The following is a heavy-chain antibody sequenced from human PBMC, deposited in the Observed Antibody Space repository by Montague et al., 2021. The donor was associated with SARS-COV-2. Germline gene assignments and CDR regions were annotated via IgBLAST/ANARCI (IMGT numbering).Heavy chain of an antibody. Sequence: SETLSLTCTVSGASVASGNFYWSWIRQPPGKGLEWIGYIYYTGHTNYNPSLQIRVTMPVDPSKNQFSLTPTSVTAADTAVYSCARSRANVPSRPGFDYWGQGALVTVSA. CDR3: ARSRANVPSRPGFDY. J-gene: IGHJ4*02. V-gene: IGHV4-61*01. CDR1: GASVASGNFY. D-gene: IGHD6-6*01. CDR2: IYYTGHT.